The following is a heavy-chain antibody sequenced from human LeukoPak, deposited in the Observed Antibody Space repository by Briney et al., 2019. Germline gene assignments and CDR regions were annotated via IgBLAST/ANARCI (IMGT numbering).Heavy chain of an antibody. J-gene: IGHJ4*02. D-gene: IGHD2-2*01. CDR2: INPILGIA. V-gene: IGHV1-69*04. Sequence: ASVKVSCKASGGTFSSYAISWVRQAPGQGLEWMGRINPILGIANYAQKFQGRVTITADKSTSTAYMELSSLRSEDTAVYYCARDLQSQYQSLLPHDYWGQGTLVTVSS. CDR1: GGTFSSYA. CDR3: ARDLQSQYQSLLPHDY.